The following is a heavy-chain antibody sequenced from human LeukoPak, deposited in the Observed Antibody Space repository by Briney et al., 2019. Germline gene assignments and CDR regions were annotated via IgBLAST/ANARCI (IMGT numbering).Heavy chain of an antibody. CDR1: GGSISSYY. V-gene: IGHV4-59*01. CDR3: ASYGGRECSGGSCYYFDY. J-gene: IGHJ4*02. Sequence: SETLSLTCTVSGGSISSYYWSWIRQPPGKGLEWIGYIYYSGSTNYNPSLKSRVTISVDTSKNQFSLKLSSVTAADTAVYYCASYGGRECSGGSCYYFDYWGQGTLVTVSS. D-gene: IGHD2-15*01. CDR2: IYYSGST.